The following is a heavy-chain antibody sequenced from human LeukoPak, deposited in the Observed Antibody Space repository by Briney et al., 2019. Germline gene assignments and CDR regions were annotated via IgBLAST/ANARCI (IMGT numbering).Heavy chain of an antibody. CDR1: GFTVITND. CDR3: AKVPNSGSHYYFDY. D-gene: IGHD1-26*01. V-gene: IGHV3-23*01. Sequence: GGSLRLSCAASGFTVITNDMTWVRQAAGKGLEWVSAIHSGGGSTYYADSVKGRFTISRDNAKDTLYLQMNSLRAADTAVYFCAKVPNSGSHYYFDYWGLGTLVTVSS. J-gene: IGHJ4*02. CDR2: IHSGGGST.